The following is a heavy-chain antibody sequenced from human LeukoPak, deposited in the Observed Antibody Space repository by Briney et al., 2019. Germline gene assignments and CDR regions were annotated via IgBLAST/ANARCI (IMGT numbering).Heavy chain of an antibody. V-gene: IGHV4-4*07. CDR3: ARLKFYDSTGYSPGYYMDV. CDR2: IYPTGNT. J-gene: IGHJ6*03. CDR1: GGAIISYY. Sequence: PSETLSLTCSVSGGAIISYYWSWIRQPAGKGPEWIGRIYPTGNTDYNPSLKTRVTMSTDLSKKQFSLRLRSVTAADTAVYYCARLKFYDSTGYSPGYYMDVWGKGPRSPSP. D-gene: IGHD3-22*01.